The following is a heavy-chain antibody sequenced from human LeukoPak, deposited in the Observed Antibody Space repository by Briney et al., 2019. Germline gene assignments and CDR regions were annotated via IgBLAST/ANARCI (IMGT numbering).Heavy chain of an antibody. D-gene: IGHD3-10*01. CDR2: IYYSGST. CDR3: ARLPLFTSDYNPSDF. Sequence: PSETLSLTCTVSGGSISSGDYYWSWIRQPPGKGREWIGYIYYSGSTYYNPSLKSRLTISVDTSRNQFSLNLTSVTAADTAVYYCARLPLFTSDYNPSDFWGQGTLVTVSS. CDR1: GGSISSGDYY. V-gene: IGHV4-30-4*08. J-gene: IGHJ4*02.